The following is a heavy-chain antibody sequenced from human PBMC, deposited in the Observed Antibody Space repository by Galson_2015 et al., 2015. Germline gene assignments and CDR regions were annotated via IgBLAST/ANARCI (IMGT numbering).Heavy chain of an antibody. CDR1: GGSISSGSYY. J-gene: IGHJ4*02. CDR2: IYTSGST. D-gene: IGHD3-10*01. V-gene: IGHV4-61*02. Sequence: TLSLTCTVSGGSISSGSYYWSWIRQPAGKGLEWIGRIYTSGSTNYNPSLKSRVTISVDTSKNQFSLKLSSVTAADTAVYYCASGEYFDDWGQGTLVTVSS. CDR3: ASGEYFDD.